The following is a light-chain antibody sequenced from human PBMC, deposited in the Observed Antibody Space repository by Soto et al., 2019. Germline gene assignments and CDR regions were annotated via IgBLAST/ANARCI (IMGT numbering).Light chain of an antibody. J-gene: IGLJ2*01. V-gene: IGLV1-40*01. Sequence: QSVLTQPPSVSGAPGQRVTISCTGSSSNIGAGYDVHWYQLLPGTAPKLLIYGNSNRPSGVPDRFSGSKSGTSASLAITGLQAEDEADYYCQSYDSSLSGYVFGGGTKVTVL. CDR1: SSNIGAGYD. CDR2: GNS. CDR3: QSYDSSLSGYV.